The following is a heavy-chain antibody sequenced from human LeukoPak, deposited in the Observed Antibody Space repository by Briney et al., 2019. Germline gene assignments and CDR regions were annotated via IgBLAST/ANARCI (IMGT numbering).Heavy chain of an antibody. CDR2: IDYSGST. D-gene: IGHD6-19*01. V-gene: IGHV4-59*08. Sequence: SETLSLTCVVSGVSLTNYYWTWIRQPPGKGLEWIGYIDYSGSTNYNPSLPSRGTIFVATSKNQFSLKLGSVTAAVTAVYYCESPRLQWLRNDAFDVWGQGTLVTVSS. CDR1: GVSLTNYY. CDR3: ESPRLQWLRNDAFDV. J-gene: IGHJ3*01.